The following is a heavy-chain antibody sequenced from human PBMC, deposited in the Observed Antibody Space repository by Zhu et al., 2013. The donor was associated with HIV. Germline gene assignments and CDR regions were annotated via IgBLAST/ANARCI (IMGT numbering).Heavy chain of an antibody. D-gene: IGHD3-3*01. Sequence: QVQLVQSGAEVKKPGASVKVSCKASGYTFTSYGISWVRQAPGQGLEWMGWISAYNGNTNYAQKLQGRVTMTTDTSTSTAYMELRSLRSDDTAVYYCARVPSYYDFWSGYSPPSYGMDVWGQGTTVTVSS. CDR2: ISAYNGNT. CDR1: GYTFTSYG. CDR3: ARVPSYYDFWSGYSPPSYGMDV. V-gene: IGHV1-18*04. J-gene: IGHJ6*02.